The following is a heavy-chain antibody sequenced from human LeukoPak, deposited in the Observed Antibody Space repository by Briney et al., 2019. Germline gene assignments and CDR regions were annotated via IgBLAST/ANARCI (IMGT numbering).Heavy chain of an antibody. CDR3: ARDQTYYDFWSGYYGFDY. Sequence: GGSLRLSCAASGFTFSSYAMSWVRQAPGKGLEWVSAISGSGGSTYYADSVKGRFTVSRDNAKNSLYLQMNSLRAEDTAVYYCARDQTYYDFWSGYYGFDYWGQGTLVTVSS. CDR2: ISGSGGST. D-gene: IGHD3-3*01. J-gene: IGHJ4*02. V-gene: IGHV3-23*01. CDR1: GFTFSSYA.